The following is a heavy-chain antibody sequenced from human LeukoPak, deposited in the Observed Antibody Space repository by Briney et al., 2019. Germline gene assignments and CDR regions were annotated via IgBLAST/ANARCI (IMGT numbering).Heavy chain of an antibody. CDR2: IGGSGGST. Sequence: GGSLRLSCAASGFIFSSYGMSWVRQAPGKGLEWVSSIGGSGGSTYYAESVKGRFTISRDNSKNTLYLQMNSLRGEDTAVYYCAQLITAAGSCNWGQGTLVTVAS. D-gene: IGHD6-13*01. CDR1: GFIFSSYG. V-gene: IGHV3-23*01. CDR3: AQLITAAGSCN. J-gene: IGHJ4*02.